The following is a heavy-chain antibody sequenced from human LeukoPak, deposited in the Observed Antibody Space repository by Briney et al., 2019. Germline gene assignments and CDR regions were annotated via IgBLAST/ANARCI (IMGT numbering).Heavy chain of an antibody. CDR2: MKQAGKEK. D-gene: IGHD4/OR15-4a*01. J-gene: IGHJ4*02. CDR1: GFSSSISW. CDR3: ARGYGGNYYYFDY. V-gene: IGHV3-7*04. Sequence: GGSLSLSCAAAGFSSSISWMSWVRQIPGKGLEWGAHMKQAGKEKFYADSVKGSVTIYRDNPKNCLYLQTNSLRADYTAVYYCARGYGGNYYYFDYWGQGTLVTVSS.